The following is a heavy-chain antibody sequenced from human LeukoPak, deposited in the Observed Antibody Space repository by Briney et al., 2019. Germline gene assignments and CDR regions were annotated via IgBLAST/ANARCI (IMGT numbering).Heavy chain of an antibody. CDR3: ARVERAAMLESRGWFDP. CDR1: GGSFSGYY. V-gene: IGHV4-34*01. CDR2: INHSGST. Sequence: SETLSLTCAVYGGSFSGYYWSWIRQPPGKGLEWVGEINHSGSTNYNPALESRVIISVDTSKNQFSLKLSSVTATDTAVYYCARVERAAMLESRGWFDPWGQGTLVTVSS. J-gene: IGHJ5*02. D-gene: IGHD2-2*01.